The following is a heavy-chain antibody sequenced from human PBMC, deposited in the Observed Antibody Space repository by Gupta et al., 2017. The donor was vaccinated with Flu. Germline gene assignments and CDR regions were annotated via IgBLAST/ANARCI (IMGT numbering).Heavy chain of an antibody. V-gene: IGHV1-18*01. Sequence: QDQLVQSGAEVKKPGASVKVSCKDSGYSFTSYGISWVRQAPGQGLEWVGWIGVYNGKTNYAQKFQGRVTMTTDTSTDTAYMELRSLRSDDTAVYYCAGGGFWGQLAFHYSYYGMDVWGQGTTVTVSS. CDR2: IGVYNGKT. J-gene: IGHJ6*02. D-gene: IGHD3-16*01. CDR3: AGGGFWGQLAFHYSYYGMDV. CDR1: GYSFTSYG.